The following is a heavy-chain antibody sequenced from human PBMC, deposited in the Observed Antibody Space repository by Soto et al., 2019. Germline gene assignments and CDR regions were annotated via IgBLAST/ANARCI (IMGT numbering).Heavy chain of an antibody. J-gene: IGHJ5*01. Sequence: QVQLQQWGTGLLKPSETLSLHCAVYGESLRGYYWSWIRQTPAMGLEWIGEINHRGTTNHDSSLKSQAFISIVTSKHQVSLRLNYVTAADTAVYYCARGYPRSILSTSLTTSYWFDSWGQGTLVTVSS. CDR1: GESLRGYY. D-gene: IGHD2-21*01. V-gene: IGHV4-34*04. CDR2: INHRGTT. CDR3: ARGYPRSILSTSLTTSYWFDS.